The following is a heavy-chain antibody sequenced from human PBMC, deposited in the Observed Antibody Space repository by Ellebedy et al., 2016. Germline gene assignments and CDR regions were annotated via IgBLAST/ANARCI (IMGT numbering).Heavy chain of an antibody. V-gene: IGHV1-3*01. D-gene: IGHD5-12*01. CDR3: ARWRADIVATSRNGMDV. CDR2: INAGNGNT. Sequence: ASVKVSCXASGYTFTSYAMHWVRQAPGQRLEWMGWINAGNGNTKYSQKFQGRVTITRDTSASTAYMELSSLRSEDTAVYYCARWRADIVATSRNGMDVWGQGTTVTVSS. CDR1: GYTFTSYA. J-gene: IGHJ6*02.